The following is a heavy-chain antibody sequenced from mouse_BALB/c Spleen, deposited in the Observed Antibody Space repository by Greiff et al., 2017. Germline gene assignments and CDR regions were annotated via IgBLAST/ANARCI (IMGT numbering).Heavy chain of an antibody. Sequence: VQLQQSGPELVKPGASMKISCKASGYSFTGYTMNWVKQSHGKNLEWIGLINPYNGGTSYNQKFKGKATLTVDKSSSTAYMELLSLTSEDSAVYYCARERYDYDGDYYAMDYWGQGTSVTVSS. V-gene: IGHV1-18*01. CDR1: GYSFTGYT. CDR3: ARERYDYDGDYYAMDY. D-gene: IGHD2-4*01. CDR2: INPYNGGT. J-gene: IGHJ4*01.